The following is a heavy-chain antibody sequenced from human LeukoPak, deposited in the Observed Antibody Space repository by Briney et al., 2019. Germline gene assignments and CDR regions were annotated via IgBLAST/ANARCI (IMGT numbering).Heavy chain of an antibody. CDR3: ASIGSNDYYGMDV. D-gene: IGHD4/OR15-4a*01. V-gene: IGHV4-59*01. CDR2: IYYSGST. Sequence: SETLSLTCTVSGGSISSYYWSWIRQPPGKGLEWIGYIYYSGSTNYNPSLKSRVTISVDTSKNQFSLKLSSVTAADAAVYYCASIGSNDYYGMDVWGQGTTVTVSS. J-gene: IGHJ6*02. CDR1: GGSISSYY.